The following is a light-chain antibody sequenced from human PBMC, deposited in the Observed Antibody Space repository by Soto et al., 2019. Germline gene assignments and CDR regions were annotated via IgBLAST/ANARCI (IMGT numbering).Light chain of an antibody. CDR3: QQYSIWRT. J-gene: IGKJ1*01. CDR1: QSVSSY. CDR2: DAS. Sequence: EIVLTQSPATLSLSPGERATLSCRASQSVSSYLAWYQQKPGQAPRLLIYDASNRATGIPARFSGSGPGTEFTLTISSLQSEDFAVYYCQQYSIWRTFGQGTKVDIK. V-gene: IGKV3-11*01.